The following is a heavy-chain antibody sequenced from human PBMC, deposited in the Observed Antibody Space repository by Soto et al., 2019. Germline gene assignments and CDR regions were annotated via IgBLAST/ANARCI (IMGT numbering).Heavy chain of an antibody. CDR1: GFICSSYD. D-gene: IGHD2-8*02. CDR2: ILVGGST. J-gene: IGHJ3*02. CDR3: AKATATGGGAFEI. V-gene: IGHV3-23*01. Sequence: QRGGSLRLSCAASGFICSSYDMSWVRQAPGKGLEWVSTILVGGSTHYEDSVKGRFTISRDTSKNTVYLQMNSLTAGDTAVYYCAKATATGGGAFEICGQGTMVTVSS.